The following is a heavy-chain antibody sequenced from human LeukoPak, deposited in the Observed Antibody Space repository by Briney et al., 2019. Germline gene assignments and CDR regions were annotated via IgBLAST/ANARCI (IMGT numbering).Heavy chain of an antibody. Sequence: ASVKVSCKASGGTFSSYGISWVRQAPGQGLEWMGWISAYNGNTNYAQKLQGRVTMTTDTSTSTAYMELRSLRSDDTAVYYCAREIQLWLPDYWGQGTLVTVSS. V-gene: IGHV1-18*01. CDR3: AREIQLWLPDY. J-gene: IGHJ4*02. CDR2: ISAYNGNT. CDR1: GGTFSSYG. D-gene: IGHD5-18*01.